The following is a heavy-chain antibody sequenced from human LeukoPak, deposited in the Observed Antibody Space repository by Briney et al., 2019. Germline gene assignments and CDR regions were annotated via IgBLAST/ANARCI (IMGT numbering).Heavy chain of an antibody. J-gene: IGHJ4*02. Sequence: SGTLSLTCGVSGGSITQTNYWTWVRQSPGKGLEWIGEVNLQGSTNYNPSLMGRVAISVDKSENHVSLQLTSVTAADTAVYYCAREGGPYRPLDYSGQGTLVTVSS. CDR2: VNLQGST. CDR1: GGSITQTNY. CDR3: AREGGPYRPLDY. V-gene: IGHV4-4*02.